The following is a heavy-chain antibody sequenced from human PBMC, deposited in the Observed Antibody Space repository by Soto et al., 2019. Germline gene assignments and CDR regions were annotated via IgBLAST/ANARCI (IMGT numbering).Heavy chain of an antibody. CDR2: ISA. Sequence: QVQLVQSGAEVKKPGASVKVSCKASGYTFTNYAISWVRQAPGQGLEWMGWISAKLCTEARGRVTMTTDTSTSTAYMELRSLRSDDTAVYYCARDSPPVDYWGQGTLVTVSS. CDR1: GYTFTNYA. CDR3: ARDSPPVDY. V-gene: IGHV1-18*01. J-gene: IGHJ4*02.